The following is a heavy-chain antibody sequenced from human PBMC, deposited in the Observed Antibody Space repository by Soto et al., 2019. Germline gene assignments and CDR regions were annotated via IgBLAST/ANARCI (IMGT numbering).Heavy chain of an antibody. V-gene: IGHV3-30-3*01. Sequence: QVQLVESRGGVVQPGRSLRLSCAASGFTFSSYAMHWVRQAPGKGLEWVAVISYDGSNKYYADSVKGRFTISRDNSKNTLYLQMNSLRAEDTAVYYCARDRTEGDFDLWGRGTLVTVSS. CDR2: ISYDGSNK. CDR1: GFTFSSYA. J-gene: IGHJ2*01. CDR3: ARDRTEGDFDL.